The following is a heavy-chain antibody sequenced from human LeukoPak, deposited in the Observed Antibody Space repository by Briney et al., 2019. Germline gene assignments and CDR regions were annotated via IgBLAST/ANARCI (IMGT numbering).Heavy chain of an antibody. D-gene: IGHD6-19*01. Sequence: TGGSLRLSCAASGFTFSSYAMSWVRQAPGKGLEWVSYISSSGSTIYYADSVKGRFTISRDNAKNSLYLQMNSLRAEDTAVYYCAREGIGRASSGWYIGTGDWGQGTLVTVSS. V-gene: IGHV3-48*04. CDR2: ISSSGSTI. CDR1: GFTFSSYA. CDR3: AREGIGRASSGWYIGTGD. J-gene: IGHJ4*02.